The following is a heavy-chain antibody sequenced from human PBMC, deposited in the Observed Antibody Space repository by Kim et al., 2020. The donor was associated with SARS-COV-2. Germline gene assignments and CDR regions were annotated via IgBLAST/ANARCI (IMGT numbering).Heavy chain of an antibody. CDR1: GXTFXSYW. Sequence: GGSLRLSCAXSGXTFXSYWMSWVRQAPGKGLEWVANIKQDGSEKYYLDSVKGRFTISRDNAKNSLYLQMNSLRAEDTAVYYCAREGSWYGVGYYYYGIDVWGQGTTVTVSS. J-gene: IGHJ6*02. CDR2: IKQDGSEK. D-gene: IGHD6-13*01. CDR3: AREGSWYGVGYYYYGIDV. V-gene: IGHV3-7*01.